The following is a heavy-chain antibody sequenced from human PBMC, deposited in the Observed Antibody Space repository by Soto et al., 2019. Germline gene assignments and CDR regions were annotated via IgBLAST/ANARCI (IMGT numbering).Heavy chain of an antibody. CDR2: IIPIFGTA. Sequence: VKVSCKASGGTFSSYAISWVRQAPGQGLEWMGGIIPIFGTANYAQKFQGRVTITADESTSTAYMELSSLRSEDTAVYYCAVDIVVVPAAPHDSYYYYYGMDVWGQGTTITVSS. CDR3: AVDIVVVPAAPHDSYYYYYGMDV. CDR1: GGTFSSYA. D-gene: IGHD2-2*01. V-gene: IGHV1-69*13. J-gene: IGHJ6*02.